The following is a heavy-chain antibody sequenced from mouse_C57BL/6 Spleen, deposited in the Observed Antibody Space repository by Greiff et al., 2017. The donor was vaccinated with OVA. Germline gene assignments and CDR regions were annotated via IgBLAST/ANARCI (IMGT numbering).Heavy chain of an antibody. V-gene: IGHV1-59*01. CDR2: IDPSDSYT. Sequence: QVQLQQPGAELVRPGTSVKLSCKDSGYTFTSYWMHWVKQRPGQGLEWIGVIDPSDSYTNYNQKFKGKATLTVDTSSSTAYMQLSSLTSEDSAVYYCARGGNTTVWGQGTLVTVSA. J-gene: IGHJ3*02. CDR1: GYTFTSYW. D-gene: IGHD1-1*01. CDR3: ARGGNTTV.